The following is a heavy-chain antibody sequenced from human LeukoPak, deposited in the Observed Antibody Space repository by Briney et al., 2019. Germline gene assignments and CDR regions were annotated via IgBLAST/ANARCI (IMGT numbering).Heavy chain of an antibody. V-gene: IGHV4-59*12. J-gene: IGHJ5*01. Sequence: SETLSLTCTVSGASISNYYWSWVRQPPGEGLEWIGYFYDSGTYYNPSLKSRVTISVDTSKKQVSLKVSSLTAADTAVYYCARGRTTYGDYGFDWFDSWGQGTLVTVSS. CDR1: GASISNYY. CDR2: FYDSGT. D-gene: IGHD4-17*01. CDR3: ARGRTTYGDYGFDWFDS.